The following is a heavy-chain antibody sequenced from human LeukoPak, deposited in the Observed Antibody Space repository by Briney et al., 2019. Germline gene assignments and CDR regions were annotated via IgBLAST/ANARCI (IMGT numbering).Heavy chain of an antibody. CDR2: ISSSSSYI. Sequence: GGSLRLSCAASGFTFSSYSMNWVRQAPGKGLEWVSSISSSSSYIYYADSVKGRFTISRDNAKNSLYLQMNSLRAEDTAVYYCARDTYLCSGGSCYAQYFDYWGQGTLVTVSS. J-gene: IGHJ4*02. D-gene: IGHD2-15*01. V-gene: IGHV3-21*01. CDR3: ARDTYLCSGGSCYAQYFDY. CDR1: GFTFSSYS.